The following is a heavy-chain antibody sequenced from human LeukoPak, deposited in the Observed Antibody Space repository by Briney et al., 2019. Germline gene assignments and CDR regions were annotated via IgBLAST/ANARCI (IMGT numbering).Heavy chain of an antibody. CDR1: GYNFIGYG. CDR3: ARDEFYGSASTGDDGFDM. D-gene: IGHD3-10*01. J-gene: IGHJ3*02. CDR2: ISGYNGNT. V-gene: IGHV1-18*01. Sequence: ASVKVSCKASGYNFIGYGITWVPQAPGQGLEWMGRISGYNGNTKYAKKFQGRVTMTRDTSTNTAYMELRSLRYDDTGVYYCARDEFYGSASTGDDGFDMWGQGTMVTVS.